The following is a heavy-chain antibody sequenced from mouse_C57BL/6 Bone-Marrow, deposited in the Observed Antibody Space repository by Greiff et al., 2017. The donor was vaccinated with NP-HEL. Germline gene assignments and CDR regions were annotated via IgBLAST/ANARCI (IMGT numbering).Heavy chain of an antibody. CDR3: TTRYYGSSSWFAY. D-gene: IGHD1-1*01. CDR1: GFNIKDDY. Sequence: EVQLQQSGAELVRPGASVKLSCTASGFNIKDDYMHWVKQRPEQGLEWIGWIDPENGDTEYASQFQGKATITADTSSNTAYLQLSSLTSEDTAVYYCTTRYYGSSSWFAYWGQGTLVTVSA. V-gene: IGHV14-4*01. J-gene: IGHJ3*01. CDR2: IDPENGDT.